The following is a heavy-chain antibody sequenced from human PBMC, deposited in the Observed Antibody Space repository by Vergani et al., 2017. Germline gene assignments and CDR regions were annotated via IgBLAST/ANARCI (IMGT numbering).Heavy chain of an antibody. CDR2: TYFKSRWYN. CDR1: GDSVYSKSAA. D-gene: IGHD6-25*01. V-gene: IGHV6-1*01. Sequence: QVQVQQSGAGLVKPSQTLALPCAISGDSVYSKSAAWDWIRQSPSRGLEWLGRTYFKSRWYNEYAISVKSRITINPDTTKIQFSMQLNSVTPEDTAIYYCVRGFFFLGMDVWGQGTAVTVSS. J-gene: IGHJ6*02. CDR3: VRGFFFLGMDV.